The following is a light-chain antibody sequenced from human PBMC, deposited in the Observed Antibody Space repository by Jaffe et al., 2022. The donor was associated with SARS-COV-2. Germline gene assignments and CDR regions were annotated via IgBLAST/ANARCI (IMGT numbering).Light chain of an antibody. Sequence: QSALTQPPSVSGSPGQSVTISCTGTSSDVGSYNHVSWYQQSPGTAPKLMIYEVNNRPSGVPDRFSGSKSGNTASLTISGLQAEDEADYYCNSFTTSSTWVFGGGTKLTVL. J-gene: IGLJ3*02. CDR1: SSDVGSYNH. V-gene: IGLV2-18*02. CDR3: NSFTTSSTWV. CDR2: EVN.